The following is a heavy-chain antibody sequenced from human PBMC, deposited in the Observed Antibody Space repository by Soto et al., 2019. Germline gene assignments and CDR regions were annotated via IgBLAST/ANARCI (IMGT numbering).Heavy chain of an antibody. J-gene: IGHJ4*02. Sequence: PSETLSLTCTVSGGSISSSSYYWGWIRQPPGKGLEWIGSIYYSGSTYYNPSLKSRVTISVDTSKNQFSLKLSSVTAADTAVYYCARLGGYCSGGSCYDYWGQGTLVTVSS. V-gene: IGHV4-39*01. CDR1: GGSISSSSYY. CDR3: ARLGGYCSGGSCYDY. CDR2: IYYSGST. D-gene: IGHD2-15*01.